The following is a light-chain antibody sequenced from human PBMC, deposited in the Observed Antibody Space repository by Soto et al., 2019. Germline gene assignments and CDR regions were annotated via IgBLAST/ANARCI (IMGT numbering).Light chain of an antibody. J-gene: IGKJ4*01. CDR3: QQYGSSPA. CDR1: QSVTSNY. V-gene: IGKV3-20*01. Sequence: EIVLTQSPSTLSLSPGERATLSCRASQSVTSNYLAWYQQEPGQAPRLLIYGASSRATGIPDRFSGSGSGTDFTLTISRLEPEDFAVYYCQQYGSSPAFGGGTKVEIK. CDR2: GAS.